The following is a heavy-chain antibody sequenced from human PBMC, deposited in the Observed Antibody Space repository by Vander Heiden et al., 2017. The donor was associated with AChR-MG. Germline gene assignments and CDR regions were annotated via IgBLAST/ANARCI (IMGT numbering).Heavy chain of an antibody. Sequence: QVQLVQSGAEVKKPGSSVKVSCKASGGTFSSYAISRVRQAPGQGLEWMGGIIPIFGTANYAQKFQGRVTITADKSTSTAYMELSSLRSEDTAVYYCATTPHCSSTSCYSSDYYYYYMDVWGKGTTVTVSS. CDR2: IIPIFGTA. D-gene: IGHD2-2*02. CDR3: ATTPHCSSTSCYSSDYYYYYMDV. CDR1: GGTFSSYA. V-gene: IGHV1-69*06. J-gene: IGHJ6*03.